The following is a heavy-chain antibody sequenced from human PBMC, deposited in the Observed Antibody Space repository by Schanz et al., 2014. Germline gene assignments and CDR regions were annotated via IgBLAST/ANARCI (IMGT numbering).Heavy chain of an antibody. D-gene: IGHD3-22*01. J-gene: IGHJ5*02. CDR3: VRDERISSGVWFDP. CDR1: GFTFRNNW. V-gene: IGHV3-74*02. Sequence: EVQLVESEGGLVQPGGSLRLSCAASGFTFRNNWMHWFRQGPGKGLSWVSRIDGEGTDTRYADSVKGRFTISRDNARNMVFLQMSSLRADDTAVYYCVRDERISSGVWFDPWGQGTLVTVSS. CDR2: IDGEGTDT.